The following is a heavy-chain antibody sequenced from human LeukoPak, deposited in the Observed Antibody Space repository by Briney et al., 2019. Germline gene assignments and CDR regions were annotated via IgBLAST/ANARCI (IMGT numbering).Heavy chain of an antibody. CDR3: ARKRGIAARKSHNWFDP. Sequence: SETLSLTCAVYGGSFSGYYWSWIRQPPGKGLEWIGEINHSGSTNYNPSLKSRVTISVDTSKNQFSLKLSSVTAADTAVYCCARKRGIAARKSHNWFDPWGQGTLVTVSS. D-gene: IGHD6-6*01. CDR2: INHSGST. CDR1: GGSFSGYY. J-gene: IGHJ5*02. V-gene: IGHV4-34*01.